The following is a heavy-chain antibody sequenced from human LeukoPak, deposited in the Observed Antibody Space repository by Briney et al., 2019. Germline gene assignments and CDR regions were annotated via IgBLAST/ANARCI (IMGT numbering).Heavy chain of an antibody. Sequence: ASVKVSCKASGYSFTSNYIHWVRQAPGQGLEWMGMIYPRDGSTSYAQKFQGRVTITADESTSTAYMELSSLRSEDTAVYYCARGGPEIITISGRAYYYYGMDVWGQGTTVTVSS. D-gene: IGHD3-3*01. J-gene: IGHJ6*02. CDR2: IYPRDGST. CDR1: GYSFTSNY. CDR3: ARGGPEIITISGRAYYYYGMDV. V-gene: IGHV1-46*01.